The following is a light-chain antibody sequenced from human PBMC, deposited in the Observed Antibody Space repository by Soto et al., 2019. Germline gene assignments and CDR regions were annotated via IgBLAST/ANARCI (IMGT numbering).Light chain of an antibody. J-gene: IGLJ1*01. CDR2: EVS. V-gene: IGLV2-14*01. CDR1: SSDLGGYNY. Sequence: QSALTQPASVSGSPGQSITISCTGTSSDLGGYNYVSWYQQYPGKAPKLMIYEVSNRPSGVSNRFSGSKSGNTASLTISGLQAEDEADYYCSSYTSSSPYVFGTGTKVTVL. CDR3: SSYTSSSPYV.